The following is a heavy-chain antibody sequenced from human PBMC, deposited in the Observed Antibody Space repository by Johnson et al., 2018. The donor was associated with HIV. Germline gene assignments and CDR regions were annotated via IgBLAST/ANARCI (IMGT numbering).Heavy chain of an antibody. CDR2: IKQDGSEK. J-gene: IGHJ3*02. CDR1: GFTVSSNY. CDR3: ARDNLRQLDAFDI. D-gene: IGHD3-16*01. V-gene: IGHV3-7*01. Sequence: VQLVESGGGLIQPGGSLRLSCAASGFTVSSNYMSWVRQAPGKGLEWVANIKQDGSEKYYVDSVKGRFTISRDNAKNSLYLQMNSLRAEDTAVYYCARDNLRQLDAFDIWGQGTMVTVSS.